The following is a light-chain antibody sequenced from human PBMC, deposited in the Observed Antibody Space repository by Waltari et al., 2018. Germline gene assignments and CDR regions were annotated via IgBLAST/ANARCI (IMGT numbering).Light chain of an antibody. CDR3: HEYEYWPPGT. V-gene: IGKV3-15*01. Sequence: EIVMTQSPATLSVYPGDRATLSCRASQSVRTNLAWFQQKPGQPPRLLISGASTRATGIPARFIGSGSGTEFTLTITGLQSEDFAVYYCHEYEYWPPGTFGPVTKVEIK. J-gene: IGKJ3*01. CDR1: QSVRTN. CDR2: GAS.